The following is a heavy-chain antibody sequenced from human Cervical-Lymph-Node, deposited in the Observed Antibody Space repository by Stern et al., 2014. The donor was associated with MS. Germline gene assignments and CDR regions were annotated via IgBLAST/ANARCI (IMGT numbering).Heavy chain of an antibody. Sequence: QLQLQESGPGLVKPSETLSLTCTVSGGSTSSYYWSWIRQPPGKGLEWIGYISSSGGTKYNPSLKSRVTISVDTSKNQFAPNLSSVTAADAAVYYCARGYTTSSGRPDYWGQGTLVTVST. CDR2: ISSSGGT. CDR3: ARGYTTSSGRPDY. V-gene: IGHV4-59*08. D-gene: IGHD6-6*01. CDR1: GGSTSSYY. J-gene: IGHJ4*02.